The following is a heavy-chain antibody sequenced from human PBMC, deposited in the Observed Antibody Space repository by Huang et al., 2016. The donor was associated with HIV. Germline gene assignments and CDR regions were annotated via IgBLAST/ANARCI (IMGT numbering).Heavy chain of an antibody. V-gene: IGHV3-30*18. CDR2: MSYDGRNK. Sequence: QVQLVESGGGVVEPGRSLRVSCAASGFSFSDSGMHWFRQAPGKGLDGVAVMSYDGRNKFYADSVKGRFTISRDNSKNTVYLQMNSLRAGDTAVYYCAKDRRAYYYGSGIEYWGQGARVTVSS. CDR3: AKDRRAYYYGSGIEY. J-gene: IGHJ4*02. CDR1: GFSFSDSG. D-gene: IGHD3-10*01.